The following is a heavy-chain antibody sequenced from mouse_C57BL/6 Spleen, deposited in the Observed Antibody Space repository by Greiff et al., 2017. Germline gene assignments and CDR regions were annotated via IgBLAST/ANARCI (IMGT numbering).Heavy chain of an antibody. CDR1: GFSLSTFGMG. CDR2: IWWDDDK. Sequence: QVTLKVSGPGILQPSQTLSLTCSFSGFSLSTFGMGVGWIRQPSGKGLEWLAHIWWDDDKYYNPALKSRLTISKDTSKNQVFLKIANVDTADTATYYCARMAHYGYEKGYYAMDYWGQGTSVTVSS. CDR3: ARMAHYGYEKGYYAMDY. V-gene: IGHV8-8*01. D-gene: IGHD2-2*01. J-gene: IGHJ4*01.